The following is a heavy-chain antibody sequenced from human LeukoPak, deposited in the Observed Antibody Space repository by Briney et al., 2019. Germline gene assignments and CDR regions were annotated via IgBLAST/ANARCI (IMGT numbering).Heavy chain of an antibody. J-gene: IGHJ4*02. D-gene: IGHD4-11*01. CDR1: GYSISSGYY. CDR2: IYHSGST. CDR3: ARVRAYHYSNYFDY. Sequence: ASETLSLTCAVSGYSISSGYYWGWIRQPPGQGLEWIGSIYHSGSTYYNPSLKSRVTISVDTSKNQFSLKLSSVTAADTAVYYCARVRAYHYSNYFDYWGQGTLVTVSS. V-gene: IGHV4-38-2*01.